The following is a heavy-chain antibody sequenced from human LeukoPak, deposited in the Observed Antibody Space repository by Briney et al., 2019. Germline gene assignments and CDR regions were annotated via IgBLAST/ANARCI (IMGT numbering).Heavy chain of an antibody. Sequence: GGSLRLSCAASGFTFSSYGMSWVRQAPGKGLEWVSAISGSGGSTYYADSVKGRVTISRDTSKNTLYLQMNRLSAEDTAVYYCAKDPLFHYYYMDVWGKGTTVTISS. CDR3: AKDPLFHYYYMDV. D-gene: IGHD2-21*01. CDR2: ISGSGGST. J-gene: IGHJ6*03. V-gene: IGHV3-23*01. CDR1: GFTFSSYG.